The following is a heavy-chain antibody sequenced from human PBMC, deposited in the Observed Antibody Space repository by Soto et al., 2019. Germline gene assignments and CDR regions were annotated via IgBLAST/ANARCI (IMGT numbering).Heavy chain of an antibody. J-gene: IGHJ3*02. Sequence: GASVKVSCKASGGTFRSYAISWVRQAPGQGLEWMGGIIPIFGTANYAQKFQGRVTITADESTSTAYMELSSLRSEDTAVYYCARGYYYDSSGYPVDAFDIWGQGTMVTVSS. CDR3: ARGYYYDSSGYPVDAFDI. D-gene: IGHD3-22*01. CDR2: IIPIFGTA. V-gene: IGHV1-69*13. CDR1: GGTFRSYA.